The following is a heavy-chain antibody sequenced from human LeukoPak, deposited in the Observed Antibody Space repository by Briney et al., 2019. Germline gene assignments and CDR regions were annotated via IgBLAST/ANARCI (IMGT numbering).Heavy chain of an antibody. CDR3: AKVETAAAATLRGFDY. CDR2: IGGSGGST. Sequence: GGSLRLTCAASGFTFSSYAMSWVRQAPGKGLEWVSSIGGSGGSTYYADSVKGRFTISRDNSKNTLYLQMNSLRAEDTAVYYCAKVETAAAATLRGFDYWGQGTLVTVSS. V-gene: IGHV3-23*01. CDR1: GFTFSSYA. J-gene: IGHJ4*02. D-gene: IGHD6-13*01.